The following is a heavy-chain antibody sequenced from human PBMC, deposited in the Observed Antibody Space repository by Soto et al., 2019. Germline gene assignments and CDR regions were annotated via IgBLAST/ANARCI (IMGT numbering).Heavy chain of an antibody. V-gene: IGHV3-33*01. Sequence: GGSLRLSCAASGFTFSSYGMHWVRQAPGKGLEWVAVIWYDGSNKYYADSVKGRFTISRDNSKNTLYLQMNSLRAEDTAVYYCARGLQPAFDPTAYWGQGTLVTVSS. CDR1: GFTFSSYG. J-gene: IGHJ4*02. CDR2: IWYDGSNK. D-gene: IGHD3-3*02. CDR3: ARGLQPAFDPTAY.